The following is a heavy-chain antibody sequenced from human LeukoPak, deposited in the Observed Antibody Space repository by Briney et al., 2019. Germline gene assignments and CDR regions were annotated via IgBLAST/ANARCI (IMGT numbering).Heavy chain of an antibody. CDR3: AKHPVDSRDYYFSPPFSQTPPGHDY. J-gene: IGHJ4*02. Sequence: PGGSLRLSCAASGFTFSSYGMHWVRQAPGKGLEWVAFIRYDGSNKYYADSVKGRFTISRDNSKNTLYLQMNSLRAEDTAVYHCAKHPVDSRDYYFSPPFSQTPPGHDYWGQATLAALPS. D-gene: IGHD2/OR15-2a*01. CDR2: IRYDGSNK. CDR1: GFTFSSYG. V-gene: IGHV3-30*02.